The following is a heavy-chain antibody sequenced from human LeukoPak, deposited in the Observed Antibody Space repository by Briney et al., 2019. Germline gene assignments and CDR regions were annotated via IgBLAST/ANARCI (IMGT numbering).Heavy chain of an antibody. CDR3: ARGIDDGDNWFDP. CDR2: ITWNGGST. V-gene: IGHV3-20*04. D-gene: IGHD1-1*01. J-gene: IGHJ5*02. Sequence: PGGSLRLSCAASGFTLSSYNMNWVRQAPGKGLEWVSGITWNGGSTGYADSVKGRFTISRDNAKNSLYLQMNSLRAEDTALYYCARGIDDGDNWFDPWGQGTLVTVSS. CDR1: GFTLSSYN.